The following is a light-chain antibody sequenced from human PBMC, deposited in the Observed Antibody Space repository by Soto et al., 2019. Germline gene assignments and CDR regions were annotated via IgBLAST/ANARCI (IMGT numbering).Light chain of an antibody. CDR1: SSDVGGYNY. V-gene: IGLV2-8*01. Sequence: QSALTQPPSASGSPGQSVTISCTGTSSDVGGYNYVSWYQQHPGKAPKLMIYEVSQRPSGVPDRFSGSKSGNTASLTISGLQAEDEGDYYCSSFAGINNLLFGGGTKVTVL. CDR3: SSFAGINNLL. J-gene: IGLJ2*01. CDR2: EVS.